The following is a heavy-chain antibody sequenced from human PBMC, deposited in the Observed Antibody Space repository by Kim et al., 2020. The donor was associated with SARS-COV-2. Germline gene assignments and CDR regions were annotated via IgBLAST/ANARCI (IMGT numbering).Heavy chain of an antibody. D-gene: IGHD3-3*01. CDR2: ISGNGVDA. CDR1: GFTFSTYA. Sequence: GGSLRLSCAASGFTFSTYALSWIRQDPEKGLEWVSSISGNGVDAYYTDSVRGRFTISRDNSKTKVYLQMNSLRAEDTALYYFAKAFHTSSYHF. CDR3: AKAFHTSSYHF. V-gene: IGHV3-23*01. J-gene: IGHJ4*01.